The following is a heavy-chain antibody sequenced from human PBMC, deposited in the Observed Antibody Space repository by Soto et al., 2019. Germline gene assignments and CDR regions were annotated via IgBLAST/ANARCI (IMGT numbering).Heavy chain of an antibody. J-gene: IGHJ5*02. Sequence: GASVKVSCKASGYTFTSYDINWVRQATGQGLEWMGIINPSGGSTSYAQKFQGRVTMTRDTSTSTVYMELSSLRSEDTAVYYCARDSSGYYYEGFDPWGQGTLVTV. V-gene: IGHV1-46*01. CDR3: ARDSSGYYYEGFDP. CDR1: GYTFTSYD. D-gene: IGHD3-22*01. CDR2: INPSGGST.